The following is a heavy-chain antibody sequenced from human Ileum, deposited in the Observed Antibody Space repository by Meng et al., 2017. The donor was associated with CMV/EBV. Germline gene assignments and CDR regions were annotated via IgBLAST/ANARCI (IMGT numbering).Heavy chain of an antibody. D-gene: IGHD6-19*01. CDR2: IIPIFGTA. CDR3: AIEYSSGWYGGDRDY. V-gene: IGHV1-69*05. Sequence: SGGTFSSYAISWVRQAPGQGLEWMGGIIPIFGTANYEQKFQGRVTITTDESTSTAYMELSSLRSEDTAVYYCAIEYSSGWYGGDRDYWGQGTLVTVSS. J-gene: IGHJ4*02. CDR1: GGTFSSYA.